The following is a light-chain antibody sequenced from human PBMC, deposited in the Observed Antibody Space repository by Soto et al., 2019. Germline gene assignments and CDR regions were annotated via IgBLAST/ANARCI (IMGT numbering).Light chain of an antibody. CDR3: QSYDTSLSAVV. Sequence: QSVLTQPPSVSGAPGQRVTISCTGSSSNIGAGYDVHWYQQLPGTAPKFLISDRGYRPSGVPARFSVSKSGTSASLAITGLQAEDEADYYCQSYDTSLSAVVFGGGTKLTVL. V-gene: IGLV1-40*01. J-gene: IGLJ3*02. CDR2: DRG. CDR1: SSNIGAGYD.